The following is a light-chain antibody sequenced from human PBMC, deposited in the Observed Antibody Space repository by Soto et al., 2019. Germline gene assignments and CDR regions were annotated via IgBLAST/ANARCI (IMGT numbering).Light chain of an antibody. J-gene: IGKJ1*01. CDR3: QQYGSSPTT. Sequence: EIVLTQSPGTLSSSPGERATLSCRASQSVSRNYLVWYQQKPGQAPRLLIYGASDRATGIPDRFSGSGSGTDFTLTISRLEPEDFAVYYCQQYGSSPTTFGHGTKVEIK. CDR2: GAS. CDR1: QSVSRNY. V-gene: IGKV3-20*01.